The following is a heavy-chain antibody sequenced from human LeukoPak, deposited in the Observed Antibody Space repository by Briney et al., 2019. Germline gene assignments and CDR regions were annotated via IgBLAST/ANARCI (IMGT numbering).Heavy chain of an antibody. J-gene: IGHJ5*02. CDR1: GFTFSSYW. CDR2: IKQDGSEK. Sequence: PGGSLRLSCAASGFTFSSYWMSWVRQAPGKGLEWVANIKQDGSEKYYVDSVKGRFTISRDNAKNSLYLQMNSLRAEDTAVYYCARVGSGYDYWFDPWGQGTLVTVSS. CDR3: ARVGSGYDYWFDP. D-gene: IGHD5-12*01. V-gene: IGHV3-7*01.